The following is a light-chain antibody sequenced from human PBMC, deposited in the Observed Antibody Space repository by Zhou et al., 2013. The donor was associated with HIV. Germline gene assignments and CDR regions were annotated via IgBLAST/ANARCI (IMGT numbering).Light chain of an antibody. V-gene: IGLV3-21*04. Sequence: SYVLTQPPSVSVAPGKTVMITCGGNSVGSKSVHWYQQKPGQAPVLVISYDNDRPSGIPERFSGSNSGNTATLTINRVDAGDEADYYCQVWDGDSDLVVFGGGTKLTVL. J-gene: IGLJ2*01. CDR1: SVGSKS. CDR3: QVWDGDSDLVV. CDR2: YDN.